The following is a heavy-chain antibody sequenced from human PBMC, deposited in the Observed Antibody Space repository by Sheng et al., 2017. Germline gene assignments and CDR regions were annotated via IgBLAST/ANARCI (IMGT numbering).Heavy chain of an antibody. CDR3: ARVERDYPRGYYYYMDV. J-gene: IGHJ6*03. D-gene: IGHD4-17*01. CDR1: GGTFSSYA. CDR2: IIPIFGTA. Sequence: QVQLVQSGAEVKKPGSSVKVSCKASGGTFSSYAISWVRQAPGQGLEWMGGIIPIFGTANYAQKFQGRVTITTDESTSTAYMELSSLRSEDTAVYYCARVERDYPRGYYYYMDVWGKGTTVTVSS. V-gene: IGHV1-69*05.